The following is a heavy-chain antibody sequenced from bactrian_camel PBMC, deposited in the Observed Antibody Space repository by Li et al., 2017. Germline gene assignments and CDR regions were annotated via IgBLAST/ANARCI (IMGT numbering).Heavy chain of an antibody. CDR1: GFRFNHTA. Sequence: DVQLVESGGGLVQPGGSLRLSCATSGFRFNHTAMSWARQAPGKELEWVSGINSGGGSTYYLDSVKGRFTISRDNNKNTLYLQLNSLRTEDTAMYFCTQGIYYAPIGDIHRHQRGQGTQVTVS. V-gene: IGHV3S31*01. CDR3: TQGIYYAPIGDIHRHQ. J-gene: IGHJ4*01. D-gene: IGHD1*01. CDR2: INSGGGST.